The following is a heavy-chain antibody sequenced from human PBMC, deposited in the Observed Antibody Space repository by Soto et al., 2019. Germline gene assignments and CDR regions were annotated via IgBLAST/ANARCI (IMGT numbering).Heavy chain of an antibody. CDR3: ARPYGGNSYTFDY. V-gene: IGHV3-33*01. Sequence: ESGGGVVQPGRSLRLSCAASGFTFSSYGMHWVRQAPGKGLEWVAVIWYDGSNKYYADSVKGRFTISRDNSKNTLYLQMNSLRAEDTAVYYCARPYGGNSYTFDYWGQGTLVTVSS. CDR2: IWYDGSNK. CDR1: GFTFSSYG. D-gene: IGHD2-15*01. J-gene: IGHJ4*02.